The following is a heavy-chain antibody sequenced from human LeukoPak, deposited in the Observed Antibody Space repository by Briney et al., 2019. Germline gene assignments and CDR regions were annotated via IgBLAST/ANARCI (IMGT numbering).Heavy chain of an antibody. Sequence: GGSLRLSCAASGLTFSNHAMSWVRQAPGEGLEWVSAIDYSGGRTYSTDSVKGRFTISRDNSKNTLFLQMNSLRAEDTALYYCAKAPSGSPMGGERHFDFWGQGTLVTVSS. D-gene: IGHD1-1*01. CDR3: AKAPSGSPMGGERHFDF. V-gene: IGHV3-23*01. CDR2: IDYSGGRT. J-gene: IGHJ4*02. CDR1: GLTFSNHA.